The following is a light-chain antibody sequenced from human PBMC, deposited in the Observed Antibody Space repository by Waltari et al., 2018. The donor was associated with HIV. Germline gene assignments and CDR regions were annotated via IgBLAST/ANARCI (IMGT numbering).Light chain of an antibody. Sequence: QSVLTQPPSVSGAPGPRVTISCTGGSSNIGAGYDVPWYQRLPGTAPKLLIFATINRPSGVPDRFSGSSSGTSASLAITGLQAEDEADYYCQSYDSSLTMVFGGGTKVTVL. J-gene: IGLJ2*01. CDR1: SSNIGAGYD. CDR2: ATI. CDR3: QSYDSSLTMV. V-gene: IGLV1-40*01.